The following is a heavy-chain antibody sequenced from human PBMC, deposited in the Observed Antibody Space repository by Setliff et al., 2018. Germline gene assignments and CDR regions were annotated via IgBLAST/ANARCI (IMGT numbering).Heavy chain of an antibody. CDR3: GRDVFDCRPGQGGP. J-gene: IGHJ5*02. CDR2: LSGDGNTV. Sequence: PGGSLRLSCAASGFSFSDLYMSWVRQVPGKGLEWLSQLSGDGNTVYYADSVRGRFTISRDNAKNSLSLQMNGLRAEDTTVYYGGRDVFDCRPGQGGPWGQGTRVTV. CDR1: GFSFSDLY. V-gene: IGHV3-11*04. D-gene: IGHD2-15*01.